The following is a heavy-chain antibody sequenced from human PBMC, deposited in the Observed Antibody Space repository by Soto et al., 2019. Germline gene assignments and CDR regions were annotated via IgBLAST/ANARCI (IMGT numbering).Heavy chain of an antibody. J-gene: IGHJ4*02. Sequence: ASVKVSCKASGGTFSSYAISWVRQAPGQGLEWMGGIIPIFGTANYAQKFQGRVTITADESTSTAYMELSSLRSEDTAVYYCARAPLLYPTLPYYFDYWCQGTLVTGS. V-gene: IGHV1-69*13. CDR3: ARAPLLYPTLPYYFDY. CDR1: GGTFSSYA. CDR2: IIPIFGTA. D-gene: IGHD2-8*01.